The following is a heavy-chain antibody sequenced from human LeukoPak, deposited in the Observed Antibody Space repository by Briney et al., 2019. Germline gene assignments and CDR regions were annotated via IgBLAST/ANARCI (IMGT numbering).Heavy chain of an antibody. V-gene: IGHV4-59*01. CDR2: IYYSGST. D-gene: IGHD3-22*01. CDR1: GGFISSYY. CDR3: ARGGLGGYYYYYYMDV. J-gene: IGHJ6*03. Sequence: PSETLSLTCTVSGGFISSYYWSWIRQPPGKGLEWIGYIYYSGSTNYNPSLKSRVTISVDTSKNQFSLKLSSVTAADTAVYYCARGGLGGYYYYYYMDVWGKGTTVTISS.